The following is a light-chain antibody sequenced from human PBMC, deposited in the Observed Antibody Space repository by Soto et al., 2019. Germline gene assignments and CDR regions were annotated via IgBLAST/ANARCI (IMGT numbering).Light chain of an antibody. CDR1: SSNIGAGYA. V-gene: IGLV1-40*01. CDR2: GNS. Sequence: QSVLTQPPAVSGAPGQRVTISCTGSSSNIGAGYAVHWYQQLPGTAPKLLIYGNSNRPSGVPDRFSGSKSGTSASLAITGLQAEDEADYYCQSFDSSLSGPVVFGGGTQLTV. CDR3: QSFDSSLSGPVV. J-gene: IGLJ2*01.